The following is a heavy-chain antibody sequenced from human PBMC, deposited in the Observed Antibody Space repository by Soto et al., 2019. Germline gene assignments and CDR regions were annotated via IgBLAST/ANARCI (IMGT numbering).Heavy chain of an antibody. D-gene: IGHD3-22*01. CDR3: AREKITYYYDSSGYYPGASDI. CDR2: IYYSGST. Sequence: QVQLQESGPGLVKPSQTLSLTCTVSGGSISSGGYYWSWIRQHPGKGLEWIGYIYYSGSTYYNPSLKSRVTISVDTSKNQFSLKLSSVTAADTGVYYCAREKITYYYDSSGYYPGASDIRGQGTMVTVSS. J-gene: IGHJ3*02. CDR1: GGSISSGGYY. V-gene: IGHV4-31*03.